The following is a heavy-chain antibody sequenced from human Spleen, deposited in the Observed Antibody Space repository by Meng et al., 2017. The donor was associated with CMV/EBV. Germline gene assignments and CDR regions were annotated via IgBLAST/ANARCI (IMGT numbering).Heavy chain of an antibody. CDR3: ARTPSRGRAFDI. D-gene: IGHD2-15*01. CDR2: ISYDGSDK. CDR1: GFSFSSCA. Sequence: GESLKISCAASGFSFSSCAMHWVRQAPGEGLEWVAAISYDGSDKYYEDSVKGLVTISRDNSRNTLYLQMNSLRAEDTAVYYCARTPSRGRAFDIWGQGTKVTVSS. V-gene: IGHV3-30*04. J-gene: IGHJ3*02.